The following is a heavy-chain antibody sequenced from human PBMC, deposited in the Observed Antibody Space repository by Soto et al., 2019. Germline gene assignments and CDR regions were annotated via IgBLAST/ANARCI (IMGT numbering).Heavy chain of an antibody. D-gene: IGHD5-12*01. Sequence: SETLSLTCAVYGGSFSGYYWSWIRQPPGKGLEWIGEINHSGSTNYNPSLKSRVTISVDTSKNQFSLKLSSVTAADTAVYYCARSEYSGYSLWDYWGQGTLVTVSS. CDR1: GGSFSGYY. V-gene: IGHV4-34*01. CDR2: INHSGST. J-gene: IGHJ4*02. CDR3: ARSEYSGYSLWDY.